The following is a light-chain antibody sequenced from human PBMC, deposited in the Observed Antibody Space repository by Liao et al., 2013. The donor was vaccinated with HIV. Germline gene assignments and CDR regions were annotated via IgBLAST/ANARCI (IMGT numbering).Light chain of an antibody. V-gene: IGLV3-21*04. CDR1: NIGSDT. CDR3: QVWDSSSDNWV. CDR2: YDG. J-gene: IGLJ3*02. Sequence: SYVLTQPPSVSVAPGQTASITCGGENIGSDTVHWYRQQPGQAPVLVIYYDGDRPSGIPERFSGSKSENTATLTISRVEAGDEADYYCQVWDSSSDNWVFGGGTKLTVL.